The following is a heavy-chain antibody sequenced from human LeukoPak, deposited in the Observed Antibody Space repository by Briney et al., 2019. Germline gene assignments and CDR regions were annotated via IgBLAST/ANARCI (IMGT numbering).Heavy chain of an antibody. V-gene: IGHV3-53*01. J-gene: IGHJ4*02. CDR1: GFTVSSYY. Sequence: GGSLRLSCAASGFTVSSYYMNWVRQAPGKELEWVSVIYTGGGRYYADSVKGRFTISRDNAKNSLYLQMNSLRAEDTALYYCARNPDTGGYYYYFDDWGQGTLVTVSS. CDR3: ARNPDTGGYYYYFDD. D-gene: IGHD3-22*01. CDR2: IYTGGGR.